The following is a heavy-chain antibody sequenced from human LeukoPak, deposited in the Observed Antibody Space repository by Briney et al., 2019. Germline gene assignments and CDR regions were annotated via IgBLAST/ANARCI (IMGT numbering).Heavy chain of an antibody. D-gene: IGHD6-13*01. CDR2: FDPEDGET. CDR1: GYTLTELS. V-gene: IGHV1-24*01. CDR3: TQLVINWFDP. Sequence: ASVRVSCKVSGYTLTELSMHWVRQAPGKGLEWMGGFDPEDGETIYAQKFQGRVTMTEDTSTDTAYMELSSLRSEDTAVYYCTQLVINWFDPWGQGTLVTVSS. J-gene: IGHJ5*02.